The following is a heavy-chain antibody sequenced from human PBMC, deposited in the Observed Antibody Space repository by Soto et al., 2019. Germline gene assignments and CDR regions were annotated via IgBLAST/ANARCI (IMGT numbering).Heavy chain of an antibody. CDR3: ARGRLGGNSGYFDY. CDR2: IYYSGST. Sequence: TLSLTCTVSGGSISSERYYWSWIPQHPGKGLEWIGYIYYSGSTYHNPSLKSRVTISVDTSKNQFSLKLSSVTAADTAVYYCARGRLGGNSGYFDYWGQGTLVTVS. CDR1: GGSISSERYY. D-gene: IGHD2-21*02. J-gene: IGHJ4*02. V-gene: IGHV4-31*03.